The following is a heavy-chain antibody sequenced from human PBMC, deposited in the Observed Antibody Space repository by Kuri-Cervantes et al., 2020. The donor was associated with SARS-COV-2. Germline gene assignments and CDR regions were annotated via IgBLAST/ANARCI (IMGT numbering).Heavy chain of an antibody. CDR1: GFTFSNYD. J-gene: IGHJ4*02. Sequence: GSLLKISCAASGFTFSNYDIHWVRQAPGKGLEWVAVISYDGSNKYYADSVKGRFTISRDNSKNTLYLQMNSLRAEDTSVYYCAKDSRNWGVLDYWGQGTLVTVSS. D-gene: IGHD7-27*01. V-gene: IGHV3-30*18. CDR2: ISYDGSNK. CDR3: AKDSRNWGVLDY.